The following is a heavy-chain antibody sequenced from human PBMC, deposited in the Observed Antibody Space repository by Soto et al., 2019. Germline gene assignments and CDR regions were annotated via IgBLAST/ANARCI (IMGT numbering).Heavy chain of an antibody. CDR3: ARGTGDAFDY. CDR2: VFTSGRT. CDR1: GGSMSSYS. J-gene: IGHJ4*02. Sequence: SETLSLTCTVSGGSMSSYSWNWIRPPAGKGLGWIGRVFTSGRTTYNPSLRSRVTMSMDTSKNQFSVNLRSVAAADTALYYCARGTGDAFDYWGRGTLVTVS. V-gene: IGHV4-4*07. D-gene: IGHD2-21*02.